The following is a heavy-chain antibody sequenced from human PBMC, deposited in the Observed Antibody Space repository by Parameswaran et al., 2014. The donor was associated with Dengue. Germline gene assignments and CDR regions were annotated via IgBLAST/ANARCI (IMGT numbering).Heavy chain of an antibody. D-gene: IGHD2-8*02. V-gene: IGHV4-4*07. J-gene: IGHJ4*02. CDR2: IYTSGST. CDR3: ARAHWSHYYFDY. CDR1: AISSA. Sequence: AISSARWIRQPPGKGLEWIGRIYTSGSTNYNPSLKSRVTMSVDTSKNQFSLKLSSVTAADTAVYYCARAHWSHYYFDYWGQGTLVTVSS.